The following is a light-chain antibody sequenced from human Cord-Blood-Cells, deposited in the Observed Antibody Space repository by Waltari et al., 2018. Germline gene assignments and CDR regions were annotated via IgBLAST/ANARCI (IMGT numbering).Light chain of an antibody. CDR3: QAWDSSTAWV. CDR2: QGS. Sequence: SYELTQPPSVSVSPGQTASITCSGDNLGDKYACWYQQKPGQSPVLVIYQGSKRPSGIPERFSGSNSGNTATLTISGTQAMDEADYYCQAWDSSTAWVFGGGTKLTVL. V-gene: IGLV3-1*01. J-gene: IGLJ3*02. CDR1: NLGDKY.